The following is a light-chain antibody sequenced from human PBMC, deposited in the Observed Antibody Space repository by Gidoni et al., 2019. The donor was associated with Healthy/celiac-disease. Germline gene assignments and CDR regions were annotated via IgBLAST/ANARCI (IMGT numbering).Light chain of an antibody. CDR3: QQYYSTLFT. J-gene: IGKJ3*01. V-gene: IGKV4-1*01. Sequence: ERATINCKSSQSVLYSSNNKNYLAWYQQKPGQPPKLLIYWASTRESGVPDRFSGSGSGTDFTLTISSLQAEDVAVYYCQQYYSTLFTFXPXTKVDIK. CDR1: QSVLYSSNNKNY. CDR2: WAS.